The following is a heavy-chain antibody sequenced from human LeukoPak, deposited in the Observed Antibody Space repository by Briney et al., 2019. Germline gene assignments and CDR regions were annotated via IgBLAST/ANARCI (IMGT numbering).Heavy chain of an antibody. CDR3: AKDMGDVYYDSSGLDY. CDR2: ISSGATYI. Sequence: GGSLRLSCAASGFALSDYAINWVRQAPGKGLEWVSSISSGATYIYYADSLRGRFTISRDSAMDSVSLQMDSLRAEDMALYYCAKDMGDVYYDSSGLDYWGQGTLVTVSS. J-gene: IGHJ4*02. V-gene: IGHV3-21*04. CDR1: GFALSDYA. D-gene: IGHD3-22*01.